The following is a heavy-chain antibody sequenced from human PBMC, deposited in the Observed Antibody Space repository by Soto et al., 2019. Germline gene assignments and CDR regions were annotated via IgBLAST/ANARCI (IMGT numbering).Heavy chain of an antibody. D-gene: IGHD1-20*01. CDR2: INAGNGNT. J-gene: IGHJ4*02. CDR1: GYTLTSYA. CDR3: ARAGNWNFFDY. V-gene: IGHV1-3*01. Sequence: ASVKVSCKASGYTLTSYAMHWARQAPGQRLEWMGWINAGNGNTKYSQKFQGRVTITRDTSASTAYMELSSLRSEDTAVYYCARAGNWNFFDYWGQGTLVTVS.